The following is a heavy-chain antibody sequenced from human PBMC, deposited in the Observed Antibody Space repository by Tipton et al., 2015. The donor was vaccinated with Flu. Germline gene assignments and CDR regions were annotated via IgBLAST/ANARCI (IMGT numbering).Heavy chain of an antibody. CDR2: FYPSGTT. Sequence: TLSLTCSVSRFSVTGIVYWGWIRQSPGKGLEWLGSFYPSGTTYYNPSLKSRVTISVDTSKSQFSLMLRSVTAADTAVYYCARLSYYDVDLKNFYFEDWGQGTLVTVSS. J-gene: IGHJ4*02. CDR3: ARLSYYDVDLKNFYFED. D-gene: IGHD3-10*02. CDR1: RFSVTGIVY. V-gene: IGHV4-38-2*02.